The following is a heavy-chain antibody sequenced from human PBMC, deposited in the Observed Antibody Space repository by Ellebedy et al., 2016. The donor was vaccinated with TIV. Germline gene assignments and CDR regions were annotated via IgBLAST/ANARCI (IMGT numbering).Heavy chain of an antibody. J-gene: IGHJ4*02. Sequence: MPSETLSLTCTVSGGSITFSYWTWIRQPAGKGLEWIGRIYSSGSTNYSPSLKSRVTISVDTSKNHFSLKLSSVTAADTAVYYCGWDCSSTSCRGGYWGRGTLVTVSS. CDR2: IYSSGST. D-gene: IGHD2-2*01. CDR3: GWDCSSTSCRGGY. V-gene: IGHV4-4*07. CDR1: GGSITFSY.